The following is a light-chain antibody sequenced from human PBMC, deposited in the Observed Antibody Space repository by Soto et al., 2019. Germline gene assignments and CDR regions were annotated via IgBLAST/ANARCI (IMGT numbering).Light chain of an antibody. CDR1: HDIGDC. CDR2: AAS. Sequence: DIQMTQSPSTLSSSVGDRFSITCRASHDIGDCLAWYQQKPGKAPKLLVYAASSLQSGVPSRFSGSGSGTDFTLTISSLQPEDFATYYCQQGYSFPVTFGGGTKVDTK. CDR3: QQGYSFPVT. J-gene: IGKJ4*01. V-gene: IGKV1-12*01.